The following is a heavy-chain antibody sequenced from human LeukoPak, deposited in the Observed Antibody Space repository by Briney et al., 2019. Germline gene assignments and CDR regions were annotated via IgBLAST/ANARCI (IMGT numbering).Heavy chain of an antibody. D-gene: IGHD5-18*01. CDR1: GFTFSSYG. J-gene: IGHJ4*02. V-gene: IGHV3-33*01. CDR3: ARDNGNTAMVGGDY. CDR2: IWYDGSNK. Sequence: GGSLRLSCAASGFTFSSYGMHWVRQAPGKGLEWVAVIWYDGSNKYYADSVKGRFTISRDNSKNTLYLQMNSLRAEDTAVYHCARDNGNTAMVGGDYWGQGTLVTVSS.